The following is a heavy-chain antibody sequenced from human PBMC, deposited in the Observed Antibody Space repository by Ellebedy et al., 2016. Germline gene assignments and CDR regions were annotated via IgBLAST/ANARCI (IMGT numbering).Heavy chain of an antibody. Sequence: GESLKISCVDSGYTSSRFWMSWVRQAPGKGLEWVANIKEDGSVQDYVDSVKGRFIISRDNAKNSLYLQMNSLRVEDTAVYYCARSRRQTEYLGLVWGQGTTVIVSS. D-gene: IGHD2/OR15-2a*01. CDR3: ARSRRQTEYLGLV. CDR2: IKEDGSVQ. CDR1: GYTSSRFW. V-gene: IGHV3-7*03. J-gene: IGHJ6*02.